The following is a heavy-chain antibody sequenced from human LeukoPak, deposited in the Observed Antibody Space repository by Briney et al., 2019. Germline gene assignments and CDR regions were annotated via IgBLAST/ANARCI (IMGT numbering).Heavy chain of an antibody. Sequence: GGSLRLSCAASGFTFTNYWMSWVRQAPGKGLEWVSGISWNSGSIGYADSVKGRFTISRDNAKNSLYLQMNSLRAEDTALYYCAKDGIAAACTDYYYYMDVWGKGTRSPSP. CDR1: GFTFTNYW. CDR3: AKDGIAAACTDYYYYMDV. CDR2: ISWNSGSI. V-gene: IGHV3-9*01. D-gene: IGHD6-13*01. J-gene: IGHJ6*03.